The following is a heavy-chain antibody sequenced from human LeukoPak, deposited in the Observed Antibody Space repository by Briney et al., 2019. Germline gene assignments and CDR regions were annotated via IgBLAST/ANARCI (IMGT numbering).Heavy chain of an antibody. CDR3: AGQCTGTNCYHY. CDR1: GFTFSSYE. Sequence: PGRSLRLSCAASGFTFSSYEMNWCRQAPGKGLEWVSYISSSGSTIYYADSVKGRFTISRDNAKKSLYLQMNSLRAEDTAVYYCAGQCTGTNCYHYWGQGTLVTVSS. D-gene: IGHD2-2*01. CDR2: ISSSGSTI. V-gene: IGHV3-48*03. J-gene: IGHJ4*02.